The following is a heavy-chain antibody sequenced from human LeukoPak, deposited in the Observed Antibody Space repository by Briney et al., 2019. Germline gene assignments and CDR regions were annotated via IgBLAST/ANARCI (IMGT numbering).Heavy chain of an antibody. CDR3: AKDSTVTTNDY. J-gene: IGHJ4*02. Sequence: PGGSLRLSCAAAGFTFSNYGMNWVRQAPGKGLEWVSSITSTSLYIYYADSVKGRFTISRDNAKNSLYLQMNSLRAEDTAVYYCAKDSTVTTNDYWGQGTLVTVSS. D-gene: IGHD4-17*01. CDR1: GFTFSNYG. V-gene: IGHV3-21*01. CDR2: ITSTSLYI.